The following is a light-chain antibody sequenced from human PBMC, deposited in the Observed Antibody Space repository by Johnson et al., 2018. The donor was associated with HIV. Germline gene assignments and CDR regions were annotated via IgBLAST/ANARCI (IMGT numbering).Light chain of an antibody. CDR3: GTWDGGLSGGLYL. J-gene: IGLJ1*01. V-gene: IGLV1-51*01. CDR1: SCDIADNY. Sequence: QSLLTQPPSVSAASGQKVTISCSGSSCDIADNYVSWHQQLPGTAPKLLIYDNNKRPSGIPDRFSGSKSGTSATLGITGLQTGDEADYYCGTWDGGLSGGLYLFGAATKVTVL. CDR2: DNN.